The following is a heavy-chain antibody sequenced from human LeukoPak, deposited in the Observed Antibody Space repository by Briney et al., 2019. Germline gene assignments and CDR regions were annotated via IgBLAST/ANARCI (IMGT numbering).Heavy chain of an antibody. J-gene: IGHJ3*02. CDR3: ARDLGSNYAFDI. V-gene: IGHV1-69*13. CDR1: GGTFSSYA. CDR2: IIPIFGTA. D-gene: IGHD4-11*01. Sequence: SVKVSCKASGGTFSSYAISRVRQAPGQGLEWMGGIIPIFGTANYAQKFQGRVTITADESTSTAYMELSSLRSEDTAVYYCARDLGSNYAFDIWGQGTMVTVSS.